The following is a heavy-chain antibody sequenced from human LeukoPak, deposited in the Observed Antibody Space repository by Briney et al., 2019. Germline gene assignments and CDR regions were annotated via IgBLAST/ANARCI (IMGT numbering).Heavy chain of an antibody. CDR1: GESFSGYY. CDR3: AANPVRNGYPAGFDY. D-gene: IGHD5-24*01. Sequence: SETLSLTCAVYGESFSGYYWAWIRQPPGKGLQWIGSIYYSGSTYYNPSLKSRVTISLDRSKNQFSLKLSSVTAADTAVFYCAANPVRNGYPAGFDYWGLGTLLTVSS. J-gene: IGHJ4*02. V-gene: IGHV4-34*01. CDR2: IYYSGST.